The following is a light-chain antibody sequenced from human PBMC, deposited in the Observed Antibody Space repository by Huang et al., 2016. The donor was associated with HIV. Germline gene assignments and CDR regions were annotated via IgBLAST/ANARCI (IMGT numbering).Light chain of an antibody. CDR1: QSLGYSDGNTY. Sequence: DVVLNQSPLSLPVTLGQSASISCRSSQSLGYSDGNTYLSWFHQRPGQSPRRLIYNVVKRDSWVPDRFSGSGSGTDFTLKISRVEAEDVGIYYCMQGTHWPPYTFGQGTKLEI. CDR2: NVV. CDR3: MQGTHWPPYT. J-gene: IGKJ2*01. V-gene: IGKV2-30*01.